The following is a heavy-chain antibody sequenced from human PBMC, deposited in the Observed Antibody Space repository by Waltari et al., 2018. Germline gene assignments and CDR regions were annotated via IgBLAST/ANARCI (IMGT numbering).Heavy chain of an antibody. V-gene: IGHV3-7*01. J-gene: IGHJ4*02. CDR3: ARPPPGVVADAYDY. CDR2: IKQDGSEE. Sequence: VQLVQSGGGLVQPGGSQRLSCIGSGFTFGSFWMSWVRQAPGQGLEVGAKIKQDGSEEYYVDAGKGRFTISRDNAKKSLYLQMNSLRVEDTAVYYCARPPPGVVADAYDYWGQGTLVTVSS. D-gene: IGHD2-15*01. CDR1: GFTFGSFW.